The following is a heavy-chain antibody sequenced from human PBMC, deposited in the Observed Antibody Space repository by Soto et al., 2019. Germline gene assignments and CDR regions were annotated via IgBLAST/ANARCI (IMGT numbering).Heavy chain of an antibody. V-gene: IGHV3-21*01. CDR3: ARDQGYCSGGSCYSGRQPLGY. D-gene: IGHD2-15*01. J-gene: IGHJ4*02. CDR1: GFTFSSYS. Sequence: GGSLRLSCAASGFTFSSYSMNWVRQAPGKGLEWVSSISSSSSYIYYADSVKGRFTISRDNAKNSLYLQMNSLRAEDTAVYYCARDQGYCSGGSCYSGRQPLGYWGQGTLVTVSS. CDR2: ISSSSSYI.